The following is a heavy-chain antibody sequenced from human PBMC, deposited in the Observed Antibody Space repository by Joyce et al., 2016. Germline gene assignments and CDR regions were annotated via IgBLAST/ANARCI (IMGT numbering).Heavy chain of an antibody. J-gene: IGHJ6*02. V-gene: IGHV1-69*02. D-gene: IGHD4-11*01. CDR1: GGSFNKYP. Sequence: QVHLVQSGAEVKKSGSSVRVSCKASGGSFNKYPVPWVRQAPGQGLAWIGRISPMLNMTNYAQEFQGRVTITADTSTTTAYMQLTGLRFDDTAVYFCAGTFNYPHHDGMDVWGQGTTVTVSS. CDR2: ISPMLNMT. CDR3: AGTFNYPHHDGMDV.